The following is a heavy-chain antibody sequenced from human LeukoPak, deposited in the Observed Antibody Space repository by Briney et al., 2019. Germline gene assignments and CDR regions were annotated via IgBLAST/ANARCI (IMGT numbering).Heavy chain of an antibody. V-gene: IGHV3-66*01. D-gene: IGHD3-22*01. J-gene: IGHJ4*02. CDR3: AKESLIYFDSSGYYGIFDY. Sequence: GGSLRLSCAASGFTVSSNYMSWVRQAPGRGLEWVSVIFTDGNTYYADSVKGRFTISRDNSKNTLYLQMNSLRAEDTAVYYCAKESLIYFDSSGYYGIFDYWGQGALVTVSS. CDR1: GFTVSSNY. CDR2: IFTDGNT.